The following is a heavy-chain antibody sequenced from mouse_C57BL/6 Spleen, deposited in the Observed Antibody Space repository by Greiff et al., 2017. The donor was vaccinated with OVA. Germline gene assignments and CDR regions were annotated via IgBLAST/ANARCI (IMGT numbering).Heavy chain of an antibody. D-gene: IGHD1-1*01. CDR2: IYPGDGDT. CDR3: ARHGSSYGYFDY. J-gene: IGHJ2*01. V-gene: IGHV1-82*01. CDR1: GYAFSSSW. Sequence: VQLQQSGPELVKPGASVKISCKASGYAFSSSWMNWVKQRPGKGLEWIGRIYPGDGDTNYNGKFKGKATLTADKSSSTAHMQLSSLTSEDSAVYFCARHGSSYGYFDYWGQGTTLTVSS.